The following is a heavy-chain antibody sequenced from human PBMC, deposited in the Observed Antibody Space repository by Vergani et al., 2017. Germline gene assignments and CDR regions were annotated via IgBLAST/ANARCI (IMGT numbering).Heavy chain of an antibody. J-gene: IGHJ3*02. Sequence: QVQLVESGGGFVKPGGSLRLSCSASGFNISHYYMSWIRQAPGKGLEWVSYISSSGSTIFHADSVKGRFTISRDSANKSLYLQMTSLKSEDTAMYYCARDVVVTATAGFRDAFDIWGQGTMVTVSS. CDR2: ISSSGSTI. D-gene: IGHD2-21*02. CDR1: GFNISHYY. V-gene: IGHV3-11*04. CDR3: ARDVVVTATAGFRDAFDI.